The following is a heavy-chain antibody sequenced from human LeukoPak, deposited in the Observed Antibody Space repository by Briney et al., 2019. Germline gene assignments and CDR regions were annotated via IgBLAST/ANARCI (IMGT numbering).Heavy chain of an antibody. CDR2: ISGSGGST. CDR3: AKDGKTTVTTLAPDYFDY. Sequence: GGSLRLSCAASGFTFSSYAMSWVRRAPGKGLEWVSAISGSGGSTYYADSVKGRFTISRDNSKNTLYLQMNSLRAEDTAVYYCAKDGKTTVTTLAPDYFDYWGQGTLVTVSS. D-gene: IGHD4-17*01. V-gene: IGHV3-23*01. CDR1: GFTFSSYA. J-gene: IGHJ4*02.